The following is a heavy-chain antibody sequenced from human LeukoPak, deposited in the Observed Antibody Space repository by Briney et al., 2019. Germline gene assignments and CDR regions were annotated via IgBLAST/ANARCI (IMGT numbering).Heavy chain of an antibody. CDR3: ATDGTPYGSGSYPALYYYYYGMDV. CDR2: FDPEDGET. D-gene: IGHD3-10*01. CDR1: GYTLTELS. Sequence: ASVTVSFTVSGYTLTELSMHWVRQAPGHGLEWVGGFDPEDGETIYAQKFQGRVTMTEDTSTDTAYMELSSLRSEDTAVYYCATDGTPYGSGSYPALYYYYYGMDVWGQGTTVTVSS. V-gene: IGHV1-24*01. J-gene: IGHJ6*02.